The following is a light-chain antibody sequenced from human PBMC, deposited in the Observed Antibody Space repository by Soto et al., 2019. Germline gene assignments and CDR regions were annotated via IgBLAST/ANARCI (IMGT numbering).Light chain of an antibody. Sequence: DIQMTQSPSSLSASVGDRVTISCRASHDIANNLDWYQQKPGKAPKRLIYGASSLQSGVPSRFSGSRSGTDFTLTISSLHPEDVAIYYCLQHDTYPWTFGQGTKVEIK. J-gene: IGKJ1*01. CDR3: LQHDTYPWT. CDR2: GAS. CDR1: HDIANN. V-gene: IGKV1-17*01.